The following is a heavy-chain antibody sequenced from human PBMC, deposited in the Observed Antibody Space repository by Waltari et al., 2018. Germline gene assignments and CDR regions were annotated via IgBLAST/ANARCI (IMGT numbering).Heavy chain of an antibody. D-gene: IGHD3-22*01. V-gene: IGHV1-69*11. J-gene: IGHJ6*03. Sequence: QVQLVQSGAEVKKPGSSVTVSCKASGGSFASYGIRWVRPTPGPGLEWMGGIIPTLGTTNYAQKFQGRVTINADQSTSTAYMHLTSLRSEDAAVYYCAGGYYESSGFSFYYFYHMDVWGKGTTVTVSS. CDR1: GGSFASYG. CDR2: IIPTLGTT. CDR3: AGGYYESSGFSFYYFYHMDV.